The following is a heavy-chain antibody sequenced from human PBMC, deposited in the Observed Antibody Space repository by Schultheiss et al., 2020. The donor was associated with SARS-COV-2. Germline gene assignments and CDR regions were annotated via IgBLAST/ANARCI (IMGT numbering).Heavy chain of an antibody. CDR1: GFTFAGYA. V-gene: IGHV3-74*01. CDR3: ARSLNYASVYYYYYGMDV. CDR2: INSDGSST. Sequence: GGSLRLSCAPSGFTFAGYALRWVRQAPGKGLEWVSRINSDGSSTSYADSVKGRFTISRDNAKNTLYLQMNSLRAEDTAVYYCARSLNYASVYYYYYGMDVWGQGTTVTVSS. D-gene: IGHD4-11*01. J-gene: IGHJ6*02.